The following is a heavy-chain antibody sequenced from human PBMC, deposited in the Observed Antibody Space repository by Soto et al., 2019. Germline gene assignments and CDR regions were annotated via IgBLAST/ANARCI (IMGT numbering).Heavy chain of an antibody. CDR2: ISAYNGNT. CDR3: AREFEGYCSGGSCYEQGYGMDV. J-gene: IGHJ6*02. CDR1: GYTFTSYG. Sequence: QVQLVQSGAEVKKPGASVKVSCKASGYTFTSYGISWVRQAPGQGLEWMGWISAYNGNTNYAQKDQGRVTMTTDTSTSTAYMERRSLRSDDTAVYYCAREFEGYCSGGSCYEQGYGMDVWGQGTTVTVSS. V-gene: IGHV1-18*04. D-gene: IGHD2-15*01.